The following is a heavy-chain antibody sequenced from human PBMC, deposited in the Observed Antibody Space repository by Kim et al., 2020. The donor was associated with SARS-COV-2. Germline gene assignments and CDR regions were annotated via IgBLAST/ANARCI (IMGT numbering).Heavy chain of an antibody. V-gene: IGHV7-4-1*02. CDR2: INPNTGNP. J-gene: IGHJ4*02. Sequence: ASVKVSCKASGYTFTSYAMNWVRQAPGQGLEWMGWINPNTGNPTYAQGFTGRFVFSLDTSVSTAYLQISSLKAEDTAVYYCARVVGYCSCTSCLTFDYWGQGSLVTGSS. CDR3: ARVVGYCSCTSCLTFDY. D-gene: IGHD2-2*01. CDR1: GYTFTSYA.